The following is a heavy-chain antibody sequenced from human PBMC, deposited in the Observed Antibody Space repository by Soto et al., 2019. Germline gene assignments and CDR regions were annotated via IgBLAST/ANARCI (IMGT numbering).Heavy chain of an antibody. D-gene: IGHD3-22*01. CDR2: IYHSGST. J-gene: IGHJ4*02. V-gene: IGHV4-38-2*01. CDR3: ARGNYYDSSGYLYYFDY. Sequence: SETLSLTCAVSGYSISSGYYWGWIRQPPGKGLEWIGSIYHSGSTYYNPSLKSRVTISVDTSKNQFSLKLSSVTAADTAVDYCARGNYYDSSGYLYYFDYSGQGTLVTVSS. CDR1: GYSISSGYY.